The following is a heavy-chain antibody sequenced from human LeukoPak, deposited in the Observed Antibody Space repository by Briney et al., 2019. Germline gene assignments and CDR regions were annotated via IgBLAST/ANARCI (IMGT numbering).Heavy chain of an antibody. Sequence: ASVKVSCKASGYTFTGYYMHWVRQAPEQGLEWMGWINPNSGGTNYAQKFQGRVTMTRDTSISTAYMELSRLRSDDTAVYYCARYSSSSSGYYYYMDVWGKGTTVTVSS. J-gene: IGHJ6*03. D-gene: IGHD6-6*01. V-gene: IGHV1-2*02. CDR3: ARYSSSSSGYYYYMDV. CDR2: INPNSGGT. CDR1: GYTFTGYY.